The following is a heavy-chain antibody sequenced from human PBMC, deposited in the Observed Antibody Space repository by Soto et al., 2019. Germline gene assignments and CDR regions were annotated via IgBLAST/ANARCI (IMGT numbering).Heavy chain of an antibody. V-gene: IGHV5-10-1*01. D-gene: IGHD2-2*01. J-gene: IGHJ4*02. CDR1: GYSFTSYW. CDR3: ARLYCRSTSCYHCGY. CDR2: IDPSDSYT. Sequence: PGESLKISCKGSGYSFTSYWISWVRQMPGKGLEWMGRIDPSDSYTNYSPSFQGHVTISADKSISTAYLQWSSLKASDTALYYCARLYCRSTSCYHCGYWGKGTRVIVSS.